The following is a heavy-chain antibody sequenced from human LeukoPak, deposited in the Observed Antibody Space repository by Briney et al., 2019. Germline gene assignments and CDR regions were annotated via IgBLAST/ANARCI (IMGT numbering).Heavy chain of an antibody. Sequence: SETLSLTCTVSGGSISSCYWSWIRQPAGKGLEWIGRIYTSGSTNYNPSLKSRVTMSVDTSKNQFSLKLSSVTAADTAVYYCARETDYSNPNYFDPWGQGTLVTVSS. V-gene: IGHV4-4*07. D-gene: IGHD4-11*01. CDR3: ARETDYSNPNYFDP. CDR2: IYTSGST. J-gene: IGHJ5*02. CDR1: GGSISSCY.